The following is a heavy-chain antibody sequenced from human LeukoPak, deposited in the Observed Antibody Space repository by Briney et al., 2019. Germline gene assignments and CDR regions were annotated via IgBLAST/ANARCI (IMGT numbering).Heavy chain of an antibody. J-gene: IGHJ4*02. CDR3: ARRAAGTLLIDY. V-gene: IGHV4-59*01. CDR2: IYYSGST. CDR1: GGSISSYY. Sequence: PSETLSLTCTVSGGSISSYYWSWIRQPPGKGLEWIGYIYYSGSTNYNPPLKSRVTISVDTSKNQFSLKLSSVTAADTAVYYCARRAAGTLLIDYWGQGTLVTVSS. D-gene: IGHD6-13*01.